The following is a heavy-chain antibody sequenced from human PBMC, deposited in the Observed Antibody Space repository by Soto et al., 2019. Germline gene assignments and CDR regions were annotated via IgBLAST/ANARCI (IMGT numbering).Heavy chain of an antibody. V-gene: IGHV3-23*01. D-gene: IGHD2-15*01. CDR1: GFTFSSYS. CDR3: AKDMTVRYCSGGSCYWDAFDI. CDR2: IIGSGGST. Sequence: GGSLRLSCAASGFTFSSYSMSWVRQAPKKGLEWVSAIIGSGGSTYYADSVKGRFTISRDNSKNTLYLQMNSLRAEDTAVYYCAKDMTVRYCSGGSCYWDAFDIWGQGTMVTVSS. J-gene: IGHJ3*02.